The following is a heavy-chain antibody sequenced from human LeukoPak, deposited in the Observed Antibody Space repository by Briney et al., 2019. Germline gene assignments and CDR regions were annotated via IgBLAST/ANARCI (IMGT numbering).Heavy chain of an antibody. D-gene: IGHD6-13*01. Sequence: PGGSLRLSCAASGFTFSSYSMNWVRQAPGKGLEWVSYISSSSSTIYYADSVKGRFTISRDNAKNSLYLQMNSLRAEDTAVYYCARDQGSSWYEYYYYYYMDVWGKRTTVTVSS. CDR2: ISSSSSTI. V-gene: IGHV3-48*01. CDR1: GFTFSSYS. CDR3: ARDQGSSWYEYYYYYYMDV. J-gene: IGHJ6*03.